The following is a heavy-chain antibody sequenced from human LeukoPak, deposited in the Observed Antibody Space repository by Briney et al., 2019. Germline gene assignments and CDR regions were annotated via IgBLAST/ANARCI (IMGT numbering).Heavy chain of an antibody. V-gene: IGHV1-18*01. J-gene: IGHJ4*02. Sequence: GASVKVSCKAAGYTFTSYGISWVRQAPGQGREWMGWISAYNGNTNYAQKLQGRVTMTTDTSTSTAYMELRSLRSDDTAVYYCARDIAEQWLVRKYYFDYWGQGPLVTVSS. D-gene: IGHD6-19*01. CDR2: ISAYNGNT. CDR1: GYTFTSYG. CDR3: ARDIAEQWLVRKYYFDY.